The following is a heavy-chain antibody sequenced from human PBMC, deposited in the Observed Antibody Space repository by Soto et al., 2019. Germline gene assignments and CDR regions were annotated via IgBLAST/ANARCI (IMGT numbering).Heavy chain of an antibody. J-gene: IGHJ6*02. CDR2: IIPIFGTA. CDR3: ASSAMDHYYYGMDV. Sequence: QVQLVQSGAEVKKPGSSVKVSCKSSGGTFSSYAISWVRQAPGQGLEWMGGIIPIFGTADYAQKIQGRVTITADESTSTAYMELSSLRSEDTAVYYCASSAMDHYYYGMDVWGQGTTVTVSS. V-gene: IGHV1-69*12. CDR1: GGTFSSYA. D-gene: IGHD5-18*01.